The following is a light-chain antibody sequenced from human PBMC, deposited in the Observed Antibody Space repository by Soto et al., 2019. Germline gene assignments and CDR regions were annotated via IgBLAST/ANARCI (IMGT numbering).Light chain of an antibody. Sequence: EIVMTQSPATLSVSPGERATLSCRASQSISNSLAWYQQKPGQAPRFLIFGASTRATGIPARFSGSGSGTEFTLTISSLQSEDFAVYYCQQYSNWPWTFGQGTKVEIK. V-gene: IGKV3-15*01. CDR1: QSISNS. CDR2: GAS. J-gene: IGKJ1*01. CDR3: QQYSNWPWT.